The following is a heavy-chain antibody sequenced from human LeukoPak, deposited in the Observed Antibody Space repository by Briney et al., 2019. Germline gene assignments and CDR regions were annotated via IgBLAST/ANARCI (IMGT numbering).Heavy chain of an antibody. CDR2: IYYSGST. V-gene: IGHV4-38-2*01. D-gene: IGHD6-13*01. CDR3: ASVKAAAFDY. J-gene: IGHJ4*02. Sequence: GSLRLSCAASGFTFSSYAMSWVRQAPGKGLEWIGSIYYSGSTYYNPSLKSRVTISVDTSKNQFSLKLSSVTAADTAVYYCASVKAAAFDYWGQGTLVTVSS. CDR1: GFTFSSYA.